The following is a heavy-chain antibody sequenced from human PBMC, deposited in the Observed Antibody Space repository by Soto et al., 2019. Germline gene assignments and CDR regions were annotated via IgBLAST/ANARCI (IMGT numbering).Heavy chain of an antibody. J-gene: IGHJ5*02. Sequence: VKVSCKASGYTFTSYGISWVRQAPGQGLEWMGLISPYNGNTNYAQKLQGRVTMTTDTSTSTAYMELRSLRSDDTAVYYCATSYGSGAVYWFDPWGQGTLVTVSS. D-gene: IGHD3-10*01. CDR2: ISPYNGNT. CDR3: ATSYGSGAVYWFDP. CDR1: GYTFTSYG. V-gene: IGHV1-18*01.